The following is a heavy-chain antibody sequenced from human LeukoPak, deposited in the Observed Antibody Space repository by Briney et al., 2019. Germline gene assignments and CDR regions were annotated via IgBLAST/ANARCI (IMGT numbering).Heavy chain of an antibody. CDR2: IYYSGST. CDR3: ARLGGVYAFDI. D-gene: IGHD2-15*01. V-gene: IGHV4-59*08. CDR1: GGSISSYY. Sequence: SETLSLTCTVSGGSISSYYWSWIRQPPGKGLEWIGYIYYSGSTNYNPSLKSRVTISVDTSKNQFSLKLSSVTAADTAVYYCARLGGVYAFDIWGQGTMVTVSS. J-gene: IGHJ3*02.